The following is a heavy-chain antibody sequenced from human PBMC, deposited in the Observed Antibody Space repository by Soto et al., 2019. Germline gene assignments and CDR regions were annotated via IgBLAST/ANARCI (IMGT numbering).Heavy chain of an antibody. V-gene: IGHV3-30*18. CDR3: AKGDYYDNTGSDN. D-gene: IGHD3-22*01. CDR2: MSYDGTYE. CDR1: GFTFSDFG. J-gene: IGHJ4*02. Sequence: QVQLVESGGGVVQPGRSLRLSCAASGFTFSDFGMHWVRQAPGKGLEWVTVMSYDGTYEYYADSVKGRFTISRDNSNNTLYLQMNSLRPEDTAVYCCAKGDYYDNTGSDNWGQGTLVTVSS.